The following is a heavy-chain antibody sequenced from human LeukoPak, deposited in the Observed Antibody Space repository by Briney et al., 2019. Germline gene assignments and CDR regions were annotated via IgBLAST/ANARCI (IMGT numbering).Heavy chain of an antibody. CDR2: ISYDGSNK. CDR3: ARDRPVCFDY. V-gene: IGHV3-30-3*01. Sequence: HPGGSLRLSCAASGFTFSSYAMHWVRQAPGKGLEWVAVISYDGSNKYYADSVKGRFTISRDNSKNTLYLQMNNLRAEDTAVYYCARDRPVCFDYWGQGTLVTVSS. D-gene: IGHD5/OR15-5a*01. J-gene: IGHJ4*02. CDR1: GFTFSSYA.